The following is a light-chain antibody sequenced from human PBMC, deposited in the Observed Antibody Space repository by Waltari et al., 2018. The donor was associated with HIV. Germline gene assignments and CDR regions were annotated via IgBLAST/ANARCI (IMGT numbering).Light chain of an antibody. CDR1: SSDIGSSDY. CDR2: EVS. CDR3: SSYTSSSPWV. Sequence: QSALTQPASVSGSPGQSITISCSGTSSDIGSSDYVSWYQHHPGKAPKLMIYEVSNRPSGVSNRFSGSKSGNTASLTISGLQADDEADYYCSSYTSSSPWVFGGGTKLTVL. V-gene: IGLV2-14*01. J-gene: IGLJ3*02.